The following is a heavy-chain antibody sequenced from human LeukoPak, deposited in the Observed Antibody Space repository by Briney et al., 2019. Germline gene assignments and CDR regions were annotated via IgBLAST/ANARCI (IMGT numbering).Heavy chain of an antibody. J-gene: IGHJ6*03. CDR2: ISGSGGST. V-gene: IGHV3-23*01. Sequence: SGGSLRLSCAASGFTFSSYAMSWVRQAPGKGLEWVSAISGSGGSTYYADSVKGRFTISRDNSKNTLYLQMNSLRAEDTAVYYCAKAIVVVPPEDYMDVWGKGTTVTVSS. CDR3: AKAIVVVPPEDYMDV. D-gene: IGHD2-2*01. CDR1: GFTFSSYA.